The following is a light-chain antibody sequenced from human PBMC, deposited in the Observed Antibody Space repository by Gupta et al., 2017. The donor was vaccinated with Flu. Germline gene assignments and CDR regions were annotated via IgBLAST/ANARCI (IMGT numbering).Light chain of an antibody. CDR3: QQSYSTSFT. CDR2: AAS. J-gene: IGKJ4*01. V-gene: IGKV1-39*01. Sequence: RAIRSIITYLNWYQQKPGKAPKLLLHAASSLQSGVPLRFSGSGSGTDFTLTISSLQPEDFATYYCQQSYSTSFTFGGGTKVEIK. CDR1: RSIITY.